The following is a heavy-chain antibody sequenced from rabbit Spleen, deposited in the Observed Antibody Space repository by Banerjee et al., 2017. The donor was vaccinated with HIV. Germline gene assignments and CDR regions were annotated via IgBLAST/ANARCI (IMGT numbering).Heavy chain of an antibody. J-gene: IGHJ3*01. V-gene: IGHV1S45*01. CDR3: ARGAGASGWGADL. Sequence: QEQLEESRGGLVKPEGSLTLTCTTSGFSFNSIFWICWVRQAPGKGLEWIACIYAGSSGGTYYASWAKGRFTISKTSSTTVTLQMTSLTAADTATYFCARGAGASGWGADLWGQGTLVTVS. CDR1: GFSFNSIFW. D-gene: IGHD4-1*01. CDR2: IYAGSSGGT.